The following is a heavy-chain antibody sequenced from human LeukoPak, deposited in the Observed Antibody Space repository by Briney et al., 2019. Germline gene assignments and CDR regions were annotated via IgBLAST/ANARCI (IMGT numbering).Heavy chain of an antibody. CDR2: INSDGSST. CDR1: GFTFSSYW. V-gene: IGHV3-74*01. Sequence: PGGSLRLSCAASGFTFSSYWMHWVRHAPGKGLVWVSRINSDGSSTNYADSVKGRFTISRDNAKNTLYLQMNSLRAEDTAVYYCAKRGSGWYEDYYYYMDVWGKGTTVTISS. CDR3: AKRGSGWYEDYYYYMDV. D-gene: IGHD6-19*01. J-gene: IGHJ6*03.